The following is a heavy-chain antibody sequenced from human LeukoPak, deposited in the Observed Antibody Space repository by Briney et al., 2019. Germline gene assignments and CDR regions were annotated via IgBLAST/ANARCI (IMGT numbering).Heavy chain of an antibody. Sequence: ASVKVSCKASGYTFNAYYIHWVRQAPGQGLELMGWINPNTGGTNYAQTFQGRVTMTRDTSINTAYMEVSRLRSDDTAVYYCARWRSGAVAGADSWGQGTLVIVSS. CDR2: INPNTGGT. CDR3: ARWRSGAVAGADS. J-gene: IGHJ4*02. CDR1: GYTFNAYY. V-gene: IGHV1-2*02. D-gene: IGHD6-19*01.